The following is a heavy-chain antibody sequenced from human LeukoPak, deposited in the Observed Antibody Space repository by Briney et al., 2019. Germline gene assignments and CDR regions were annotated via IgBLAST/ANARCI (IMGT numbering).Heavy chain of an antibody. D-gene: IGHD6-19*01. CDR2: INPNSGGT. CDR1: GYTFTGYY. CDR3: ARPRSSGWYGNFDY. J-gene: IGHJ4*02. Sequence: ASVKVSCKASGYTFTGYYMHWVRQAPGQGLEWMGWINPNSGGTNYAQKFQGRVTMTRDTSISTAYMELSRLRSDDTAVYYCARPRSSGWYGNFDYRGQGTLVTVSS. V-gene: IGHV1-2*02.